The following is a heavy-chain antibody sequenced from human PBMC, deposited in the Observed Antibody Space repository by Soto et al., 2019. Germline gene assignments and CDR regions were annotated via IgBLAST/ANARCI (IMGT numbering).Heavy chain of an antibody. CDR2: IGTAGDT. D-gene: IGHD3-22*01. V-gene: IGHV3-13*01. CDR3: ARGGLYDSSGYYYYYGMDV. CDR1: GFTFSSYD. Sequence: VGSLRLSCAASGFTFSSYDMHWVRQATVKVLEWVSAIGTAGDTYYPGSVKGRFTISRENAKNSLYLQMNSLRAGDTAVYYCARGGLYDSSGYYYYYGMDVWGQGTTVTVSS. J-gene: IGHJ6*02.